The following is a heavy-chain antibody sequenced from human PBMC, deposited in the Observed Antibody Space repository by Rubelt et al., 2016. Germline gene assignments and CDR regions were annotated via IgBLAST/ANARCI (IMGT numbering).Heavy chain of an antibody. Sequence: QVQLQESGPGLVKPSETLSLTCSVSGGSISTYYWSWIRQPPGKGLEWIGSINYTGSTNYNPSLKRRVTISIDTSKNQFSLKLRSVTAADTAVYYCATPGCSGGSCFDAFDIWGQGTMVTVSS. J-gene: IGHJ3*02. CDR1: GGSISTYY. D-gene: IGHD2-15*01. V-gene: IGHV4-59*08. CDR2: INYTGST. CDR3: ATPGCSGGSCFDAFDI.